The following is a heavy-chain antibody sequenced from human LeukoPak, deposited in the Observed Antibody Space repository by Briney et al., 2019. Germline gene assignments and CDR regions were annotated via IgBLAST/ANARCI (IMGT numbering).Heavy chain of an antibody. CDR3: AKGVAATLGVDY. CDR2: IRYDGSNK. CDR1: GFTFSSYG. D-gene: IGHD2-15*01. Sequence: PGGSLRLSCAASGFTFSSYGMHWVRQAPGKGLEWVAFIRYDGSNKYYADSVKGRFTISRDNSKNTLYLQMNSLRAEDTAVYYCAKGVAATLGVDYWGQGTLVTVSS. V-gene: IGHV3-30*02. J-gene: IGHJ4*02.